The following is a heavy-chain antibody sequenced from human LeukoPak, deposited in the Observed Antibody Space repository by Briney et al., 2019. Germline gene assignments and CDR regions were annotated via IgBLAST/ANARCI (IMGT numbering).Heavy chain of an antibody. D-gene: IGHD4/OR15-4a*01. Sequence: SVKVSCKASGGTFSSYAISWVRQAPGQGLEWMGGIIPIFGTANYAQKFQGRVTITADESTSTACMELSSLRSEDTAVYYCARRPRLSDAFDIWGQGTMVTVSS. CDR3: ARRPRLSDAFDI. CDR2: IIPIFGTA. V-gene: IGHV1-69*13. CDR1: GGTFSSYA. J-gene: IGHJ3*02.